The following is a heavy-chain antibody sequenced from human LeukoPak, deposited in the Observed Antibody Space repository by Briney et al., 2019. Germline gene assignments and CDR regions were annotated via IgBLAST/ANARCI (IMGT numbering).Heavy chain of an antibody. V-gene: IGHV3-53*01. Sequence: GGFLRLPCAASGFTVSSNYMSWVRQAPGKGLEWVSVNYSGGSTYYADSVKGRFTISRDNSKNTLYLQMNSLRAEDTAVYYCASHIPSHDAFDIWGQGTMVTVSS. J-gene: IGHJ3*02. CDR3: ASHIPSHDAFDI. CDR1: GFTVSSNY. CDR2: NYSGGST. D-gene: IGHD2-2*01.